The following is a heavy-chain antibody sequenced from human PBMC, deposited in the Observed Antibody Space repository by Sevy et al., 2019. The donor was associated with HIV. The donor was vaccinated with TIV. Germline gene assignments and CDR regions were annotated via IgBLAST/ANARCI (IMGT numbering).Heavy chain of an antibody. D-gene: IGHD3-9*01. V-gene: IGHV4-30-2*01. J-gene: IGHJ5*02. CDR1: GGSISSGGYS. CDR3: ARASPYDILTGYYGGWFDP. CDR2: IYHSGST. Sequence: SETLSLTCAVSGGSISSGGYSWSWIRQPPGKGLEWIGYIYHSGSTYYNPSLKSRVTMSVDRSKNQFSLKLSSVTAADTAVYYCARASPYDILTGYYGGWFDPWGQGTLVTVSS.